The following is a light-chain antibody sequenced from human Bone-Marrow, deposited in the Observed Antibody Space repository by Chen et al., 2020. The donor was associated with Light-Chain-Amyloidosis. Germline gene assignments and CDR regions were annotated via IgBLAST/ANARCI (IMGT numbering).Light chain of an antibody. Sequence: QPVLTQLPAAYGTPGQRDTSSCAGASANIGTDYVNRYQHIPGAAPHLLIHRNNQRPSGVPDRCSASKWGTSAFLAISVLRSEDAADYYCAAWDGSLSVYVFGTGTKVIVL. CDR2: RNN. J-gene: IGLJ1*01. CDR1: SANIGTDY. V-gene: IGLV1-47*01. CDR3: AAWDGSLSVYV.